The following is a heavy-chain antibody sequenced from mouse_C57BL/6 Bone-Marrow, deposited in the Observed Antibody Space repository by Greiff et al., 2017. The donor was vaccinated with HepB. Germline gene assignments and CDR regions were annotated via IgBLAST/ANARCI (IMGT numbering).Heavy chain of an antibody. J-gene: IGHJ2*01. Sequence: EVQVVESGGGLVQSGRSLRLSCATSGFTFSDFYMEWVRQAPGKGLEWIAASRNKANDYTTKYSASVKGRFIVSRDTSQSILYLQMNALRADDTAIYYCARDGGYGSSFYFDYWGQGTTLTVSS. CDR3: ARDGGYGSSFYFDY. CDR1: GFTFSDFY. V-gene: IGHV7-1*01. D-gene: IGHD1-1*01. CDR2: SRNKANDYTT.